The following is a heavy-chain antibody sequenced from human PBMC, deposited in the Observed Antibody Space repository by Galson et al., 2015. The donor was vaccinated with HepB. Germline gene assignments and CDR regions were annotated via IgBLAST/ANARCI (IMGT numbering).Heavy chain of an antibody. J-gene: IGHJ4*02. D-gene: IGHD3-9*01. CDR1: GFSLSTSGVG. Sequence: PALVKPTQTLTLTCTFSGFSLSTSGVGVGWIRQPPGKAMEWLALIYWDDDKRYSPSLESRLTITMDTSKNQVVLRMTNVDPVDTATYYCAHSSAYYDILTGYDYWGQGTLVTVSS. CDR2: IYWDDDK. V-gene: IGHV2-5*02. CDR3: AHSSAYYDILTGYDY.